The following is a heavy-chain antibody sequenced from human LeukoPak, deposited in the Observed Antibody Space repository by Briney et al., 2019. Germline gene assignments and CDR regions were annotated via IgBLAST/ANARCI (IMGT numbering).Heavy chain of an antibody. V-gene: IGHV4-31*03. CDR3: ARVRPAEWELLDSCFDY. D-gene: IGHD1-26*01. Sequence: SETLSLTCTVSGGSISSGGYYWSWIRQHPGKGLEWIGYIYYSGSTYYNPSLKSRVTISVDTSKNQFSLKLSSVTAADTAVYYCARVRPAEWELLDSCFDYWGRRTLVTVSS. CDR1: GGSISSGGYY. J-gene: IGHJ4*02. CDR2: IYYSGST.